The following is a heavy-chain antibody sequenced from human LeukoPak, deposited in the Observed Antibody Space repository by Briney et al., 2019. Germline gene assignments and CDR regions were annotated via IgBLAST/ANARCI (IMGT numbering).Heavy chain of an antibody. CDR1: GFTFSSYA. CDR2: ISYDGSNK. V-gene: IGHV3-30-3*01. J-gene: IGHJ4*02. Sequence: PGGSLRLSCAASGFTFSSYAMHWVRQAPGKGLEWVAVISYDGSNKYYADSVKGRFTISRDNSKNTLYLQMNSLRAEDTAVYYCARDLDGGLWFGDLGCFDYWGQGTLVTVSS. CDR3: ARDLDGGLWFGDLGCFDY. D-gene: IGHD3-10*01.